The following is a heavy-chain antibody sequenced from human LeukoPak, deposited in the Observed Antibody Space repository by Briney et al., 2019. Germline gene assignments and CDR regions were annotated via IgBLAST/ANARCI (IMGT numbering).Heavy chain of an antibody. CDR1: GGSFSGYY. D-gene: IGHD4-17*01. J-gene: IGHJ5*02. CDR3: ARGMTTGPRWFDP. CDR2: INHSGST. Sequence: PSETLSLTCAVYGGSFSGYYWSWIRQPPGKGLEWIGEINHSGSTNYNPSLKSRVTISVDTSKNQFSLKLSSVTAADTAVYYCARGMTTGPRWFDPWGQGTLVTVSS. V-gene: IGHV4-34*01.